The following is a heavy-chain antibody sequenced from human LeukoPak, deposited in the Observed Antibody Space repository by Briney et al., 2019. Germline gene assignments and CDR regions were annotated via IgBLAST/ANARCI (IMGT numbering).Heavy chain of an antibody. Sequence: PGGSLRLSCVASGFTFSSSWMTWVRQAPRMGLERVANIKADGTGKYYVDSVRGRFSISRDNAKNSLYLELNSLRAEDTGVYFCARDRGWQQFDYWGQGTLVTVSS. CDR1: GFTFSSSW. V-gene: IGHV3-7*01. J-gene: IGHJ4*01. D-gene: IGHD5-24*01. CDR2: IKADGTGK. CDR3: ARDRGWQQFDY.